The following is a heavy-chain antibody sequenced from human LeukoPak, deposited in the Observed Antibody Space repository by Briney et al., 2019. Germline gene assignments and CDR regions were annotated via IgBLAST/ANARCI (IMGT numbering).Heavy chain of an antibody. CDR2: IQYSGST. CDR3: ARLAMVRGLDI. J-gene: IGHJ3*02. CDR1: GDSINNSNDF. V-gene: IGHV4-39*07. Sequence: PSDTLSLTCTVSGDSINNSNDFWGWIRQPPGKGLEWIGYIQYSGSTHYNTSLKSRVTIPVDTSKTQFSLKMTSLTAADTAVYYCARLAMVRGLDIWGQGTMVIVSS. D-gene: IGHD3-10*01.